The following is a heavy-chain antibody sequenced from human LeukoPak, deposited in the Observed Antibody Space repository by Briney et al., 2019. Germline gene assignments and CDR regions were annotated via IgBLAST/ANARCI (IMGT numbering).Heavy chain of an antibody. J-gene: IGHJ4*02. V-gene: IGHV4-59*12. D-gene: IGHD3-3*01. CDR3: ARGVGVLFDY. CDR1: GSTFSNYW. Sequence: GSLRLSCAASGSTFSNYWMSWVRQPPGKGLEWIGYIYYSGSTNYNPSLKSRVTISVDTSKNQFSLKLSSVTAADTAVYYCARGVGVLFDYWGQGTLVTVSS. CDR2: IYYSGST.